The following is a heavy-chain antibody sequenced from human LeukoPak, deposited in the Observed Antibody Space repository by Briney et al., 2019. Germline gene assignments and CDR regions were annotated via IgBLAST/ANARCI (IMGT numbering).Heavy chain of an antibody. Sequence: SVKVSCKASRGTFSSYAISWVRQAPGQGLEWMGGIIPIFGTANYAQKFEGRVTITTDESTSTAYMELSSLRSEDTAVYYCARGSPARFDPWGQGTLVTVSS. J-gene: IGHJ5*02. CDR1: RGTFSSYA. V-gene: IGHV1-69*05. CDR2: IIPIFGTA. CDR3: ARGSPARFDP.